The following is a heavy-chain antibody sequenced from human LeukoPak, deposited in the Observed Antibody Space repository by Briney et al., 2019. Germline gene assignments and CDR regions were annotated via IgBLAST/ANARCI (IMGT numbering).Heavy chain of an antibody. CDR1: GYSISSGYY. CDR2: IYHSGST. D-gene: IGHD6-13*01. V-gene: IGHV4-38-2*02. Sequence: KPSETLSLTCTVSGYSISSGYYWGWIRQPPGKGLEWIGSIYHSGSTYYNPSLKSRVTISVDTSKNQFSLKLSSVTAADTAVYYCARGSSWYLVYWGQGTLVTVSS. J-gene: IGHJ4*02. CDR3: ARGSSWYLVY.